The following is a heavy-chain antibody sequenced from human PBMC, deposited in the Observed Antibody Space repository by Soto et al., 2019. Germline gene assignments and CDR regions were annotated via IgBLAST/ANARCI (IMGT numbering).Heavy chain of an antibody. D-gene: IGHD6-6*01. Sequence: SETLSLTCTVSGGSISSDDYYWSWIRQPPGKCLEWIGYIYYSGRTDYNPSLKSRVIISIDTSKNQFSLNLNSVSAADTAVYYCARDRSNSPDYFDYWGQGTLVTVYS. CDR3: ARDRSNSPDYFDY. CDR1: GGSISSDDYY. J-gene: IGHJ4*02. V-gene: IGHV4-30-4*01. CDR2: IYYSGRT.